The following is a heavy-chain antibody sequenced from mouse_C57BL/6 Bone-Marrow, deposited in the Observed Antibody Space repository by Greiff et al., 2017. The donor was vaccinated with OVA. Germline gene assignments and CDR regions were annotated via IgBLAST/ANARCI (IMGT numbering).Heavy chain of an antibody. D-gene: IGHD1-1*01. CDR2: IGPGSGST. CDR1: GYTFTDYF. Sequence: VQLQESGAELVKPGASVKISCKASGYTFTDYFINWVKQRPGQGLEWIGKIGPGSGSTYYNEKFKGKATLTADKASRTAYMQLSSLTSEDSAVYFGARRNITTEVAFDYWGQGTTLTVSS. J-gene: IGHJ2*01. CDR3: ARRNITTEVAFDY. V-gene: IGHV1-77*01.